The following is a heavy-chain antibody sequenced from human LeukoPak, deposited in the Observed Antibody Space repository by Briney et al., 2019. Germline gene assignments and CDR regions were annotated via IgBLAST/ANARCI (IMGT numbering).Heavy chain of an antibody. D-gene: IGHD2-21*02. J-gene: IGHJ4*02. CDR2: ITGSGSGA. CDR1: GVTFSSHA. Sequence: GGSLSLSCTASGVTFSSHAMTWVRQAPGKGLEWVSSITGSGSGAYYADSVKGRVTISRDNSKNTLFLQMDSLRAEDTAMYYCAKVRGDHAHLQDDFDYWGQGTLVTVSS. V-gene: IGHV3-23*01. CDR3: AKVRGDHAHLQDDFDY.